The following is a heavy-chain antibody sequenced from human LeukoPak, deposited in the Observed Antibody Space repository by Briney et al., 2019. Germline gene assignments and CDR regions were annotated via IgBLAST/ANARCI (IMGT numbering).Heavy chain of an antibody. CDR3: TRDVREAYDI. J-gene: IGHJ3*02. D-gene: IGHD3-16*01. CDR1: GFRFGGFW. Sequence: PGGSLGLSCEASGFRFGGFWMNWVRQAPGKGPERVANINQDGSEKLCVDSVKGRFTISRDNAKNSLYLQMNSLRVEDTAVYYCTRDVREAYDIWGHGTMVTVSS. CDR2: INQDGSEK. V-gene: IGHV3-7*01.